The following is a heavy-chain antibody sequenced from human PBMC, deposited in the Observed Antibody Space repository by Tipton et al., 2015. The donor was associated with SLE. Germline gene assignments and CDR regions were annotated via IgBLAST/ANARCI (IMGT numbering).Heavy chain of an antibody. CDR3: ATPGPQGAFDI. Sequence: TLSLTCAVYGGSFSGYYWSWIRQPPGKGLEWIGEINHSGSTNYNPSLKSRVTISVDTSKNQFSLKLSSVTAADTAVYYCATPGPQGAFDIWGQGTMVTVSS. V-gene: IGHV4-34*01. D-gene: IGHD3-10*01. J-gene: IGHJ3*02. CDR1: GGSFSGYY. CDR2: INHSGST.